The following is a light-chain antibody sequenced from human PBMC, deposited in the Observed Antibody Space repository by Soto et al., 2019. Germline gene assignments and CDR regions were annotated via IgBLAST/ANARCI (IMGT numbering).Light chain of an antibody. J-gene: IGKJ1*01. V-gene: IGKV3-11*01. Sequence: ELVLTQSPATLSLSPGERATLSCRASQSVGNNLAWYQQKPGQSPRLLIYDASNRATGIPARFSGSGSGTDFTLTISSLQPEDFATYYCLQAYNYPLTFGQGTKVDIK. CDR1: QSVGNN. CDR2: DAS. CDR3: LQAYNYPLT.